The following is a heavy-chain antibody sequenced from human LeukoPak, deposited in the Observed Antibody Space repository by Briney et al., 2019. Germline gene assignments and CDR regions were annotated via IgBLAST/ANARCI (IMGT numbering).Heavy chain of an antibody. CDR1: GYTFTSYY. Sequence: GASVKVSCKASGYTFTSYYMHWVRQAPGQGLEWMGIINPSGGGTSYAQKFQGRITMTSDTSTSTVYMELSSLRSEDTAVYYCASGSYLWGGMDVWGQGTTVTVSS. J-gene: IGHJ6*02. CDR3: ASGSYLWGGMDV. CDR2: INPSGGGT. D-gene: IGHD1-26*01. V-gene: IGHV1-46*01.